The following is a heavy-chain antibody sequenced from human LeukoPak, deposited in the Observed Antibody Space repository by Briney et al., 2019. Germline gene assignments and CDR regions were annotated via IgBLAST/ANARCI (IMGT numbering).Heavy chain of an antibody. CDR1: GGSISSYY. CDR2: IYTSGST. D-gene: IGHD6-13*01. CDR3: ARDVLSGDSSSWYYYYMDV. V-gene: IGHV4-4*07. J-gene: IGHJ6*03. Sequence: SETLSLTCTVSGGSISSYYWSWIRQPAGKGLEWIGRIYTSGSTNYNPSLKSRVTMSVDTSKNQFSLKLSSVTAADTAVYYCARDVLSGDSSSWYYYYMDVWGKGTTVTVSS.